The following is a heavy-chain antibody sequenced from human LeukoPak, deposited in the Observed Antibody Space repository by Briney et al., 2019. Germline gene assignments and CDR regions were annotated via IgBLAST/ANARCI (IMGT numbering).Heavy chain of an antibody. CDR2: IKSKTDGGTT. D-gene: IGHD5-12*01. J-gene: IGHJ4*02. V-gene: IGHV3-15*01. Sequence: PGGSLRLSCAASGFTFSSYTMQWVRQAPGKGLEWVGRIKSKTDGGTTDYAARVKGRFTISRDDSKNTLYLQMNSLKTEDTAVYYCAEDRGYKVDYWGQGTLVTVSS. CDR3: AEDRGYKVDY. CDR1: GFTFSSYT.